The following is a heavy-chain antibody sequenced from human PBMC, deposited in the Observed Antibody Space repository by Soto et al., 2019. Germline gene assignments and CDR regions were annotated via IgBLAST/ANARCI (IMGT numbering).Heavy chain of an antibody. CDR1: GFTFSSYA. V-gene: IGHV3-23*01. Sequence: GGSLRLSCAASGFTFSSYAMSWARQAPGKGLEWVSGISASGGRTYYADSVKGRFTVSRDNSKNTMYLQMNSLRVEDTAVYKCAKDWDLLRAFDLWGQGTMVTVSS. J-gene: IGHJ3*01. D-gene: IGHD1-26*01. CDR3: AKDWDLLRAFDL. CDR2: ISASGGRT.